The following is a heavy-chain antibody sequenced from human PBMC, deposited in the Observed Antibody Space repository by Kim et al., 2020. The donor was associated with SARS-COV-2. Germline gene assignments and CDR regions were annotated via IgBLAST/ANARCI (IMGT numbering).Heavy chain of an antibody. J-gene: IGHJ6*02. CDR3: TRGAMVRAPGHRPGAHYYYYYGMDV. V-gene: IGHV3-49*04. CDR1: GFTFGDYA. Sequence: GGSLRLSCTASGFTFGDYAMSWVRQAPGKGLEWVGFIRSKAYGGTTEYAASVKGRFTISRDDSKSIAYLQMNSLKTEDTAVYYCTRGAMVRAPGHRPGAHYYYYYGMDVWGQGTTVTVSS. D-gene: IGHD3-10*01. CDR2: IRSKAYGGTT.